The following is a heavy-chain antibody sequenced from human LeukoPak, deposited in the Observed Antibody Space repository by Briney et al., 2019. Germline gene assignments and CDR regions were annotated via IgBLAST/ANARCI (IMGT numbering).Heavy chain of an antibody. CDR2: MNPNSGNT. J-gene: IGHJ6*03. V-gene: IGHV1-8*03. CDR1: GYTFTSYD. D-gene: IGHD6-13*01. Sequence: GASVKVSCKASGYTFTSYDINWVRQATGQGLEWMGWMNPNSGNTGYAQKFQGRVTITRNTSISTAYMELSSLRSEDTAVYYCARGPWSSWYSSYYYYYMDVWGKGTTVTVSS. CDR3: ARGPWSSWYSSYYYYYMDV.